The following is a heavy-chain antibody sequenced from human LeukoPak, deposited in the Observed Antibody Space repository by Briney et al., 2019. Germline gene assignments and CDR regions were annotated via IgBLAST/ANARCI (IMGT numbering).Heavy chain of an antibody. CDR3: AKDWHY. J-gene: IGHJ4*02. Sequence: QPGRSLRLSCAASGFTFSSTGMHWVRQAPGKGLEWVSFISYDGSIKYYAGSVRGRFSISRDNSKNTLYLQMNSLRAEDTAVYYCAKDWHYWGQGTLVTVSS. CDR1: GFTFSSTG. CDR2: ISYDGSIK. V-gene: IGHV3-30*18.